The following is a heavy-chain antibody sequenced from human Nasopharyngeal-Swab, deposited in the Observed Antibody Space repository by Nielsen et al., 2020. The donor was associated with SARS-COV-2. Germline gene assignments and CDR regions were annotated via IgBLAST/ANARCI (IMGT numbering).Heavy chain of an antibody. Sequence: GGSLRLSCAASGFIFSNYAMSWVRQAPGKGLEWVSAISSGGSRTYNTDSVKGRFTISRDNSRNTVYMQMNSLRVEDTAIYYCARGSNGDYDYWGQGTLVTVSP. CDR3: ARGSNGDYDY. D-gene: IGHD4-17*01. CDR2: ISSGGSRT. V-gene: IGHV3-23*01. J-gene: IGHJ4*02. CDR1: GFIFSNYA.